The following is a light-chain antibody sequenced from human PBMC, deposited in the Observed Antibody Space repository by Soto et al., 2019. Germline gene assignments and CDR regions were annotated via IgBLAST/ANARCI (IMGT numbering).Light chain of an antibody. J-gene: IGKJ1*01. Sequence: EIVLTQSPGTLSLSPGERATLSCGASQSVSSSYLAWYQQKPGQAPRLLIYGASSRATGIPDRFSGSGSGTDFTLTISRLEPEDFAVYYCQQYCSSPWTFGQGTKVEIK. CDR1: QSVSSSY. V-gene: IGKV3-20*01. CDR3: QQYCSSPWT. CDR2: GAS.